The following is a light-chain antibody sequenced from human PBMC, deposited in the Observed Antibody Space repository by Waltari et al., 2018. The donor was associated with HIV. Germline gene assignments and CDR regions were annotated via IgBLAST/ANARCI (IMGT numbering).Light chain of an antibody. V-gene: IGLV4-69*01. CDR2: FNSDGSH. CDR3: QTWDTGIRV. CDR1: SGHSNYD. J-gene: IGLJ3*02. Sequence: QLVLTQSPSASASLGASVKFTCTLSSGHSNYDIAWHQQQPEKGPRYLMKFNSDGSHSKGDGIPDRFSGSSSGAERYLTISSLQSEDEADYYCQTWDTGIRVFGGGTKLTVL.